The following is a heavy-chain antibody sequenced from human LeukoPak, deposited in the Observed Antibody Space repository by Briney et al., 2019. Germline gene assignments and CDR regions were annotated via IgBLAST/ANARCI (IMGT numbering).Heavy chain of an antibody. CDR1: GYAFTGYY. Sequence: ASVKVSCKASGYAFTGYYMHWVRQAPGQGLEWMGRINPNSGGTNYAQKFQGRVTMTRDTSISTAYMELSRLRSDDTAVYYCARDITMVSYDYWGQGTLVTVSS. J-gene: IGHJ4*02. CDR2: INPNSGGT. CDR3: ARDITMVSYDY. V-gene: IGHV1-2*06. D-gene: IGHD3-10*01.